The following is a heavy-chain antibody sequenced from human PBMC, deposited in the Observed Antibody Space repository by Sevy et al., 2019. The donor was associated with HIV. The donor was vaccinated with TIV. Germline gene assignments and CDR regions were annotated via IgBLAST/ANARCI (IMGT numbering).Heavy chain of an antibody. V-gene: IGHV3-48*01. CDR1: GFTFSSHS. CDR3: ARPLGYCSRTSCPYIFDI. CDR2: ISSTSSTI. D-gene: IGHD2-2*01. Sequence: GGSLRLSCAASGFTFSSHSFNWVRQAPGKGLEWISYISSTSSTIFYADSVMDRFTISRDNAKNSLYLQMNSLRAEDTAVYYCARPLGYCSRTSCPYIFDIWGQGTMVTVSS. J-gene: IGHJ3*02.